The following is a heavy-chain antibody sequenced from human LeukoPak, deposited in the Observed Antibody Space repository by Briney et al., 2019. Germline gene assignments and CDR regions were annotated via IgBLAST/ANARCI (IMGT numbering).Heavy chain of an antibody. CDR3: ARSGIGIFGVAPIGDY. V-gene: IGHV1-2*02. D-gene: IGHD3-3*01. Sequence: ASVKVSCQASGGTFRNYAISWVRQAPGQGLEWMGWINPNSGGTNYAQKFQGRVTMTRDTSISTAYMELSRLRSDDTAVYYCARSGIGIFGVAPIGDYWGQGTLVTVSS. J-gene: IGHJ4*02. CDR2: INPNSGGT. CDR1: GGTFRNYA.